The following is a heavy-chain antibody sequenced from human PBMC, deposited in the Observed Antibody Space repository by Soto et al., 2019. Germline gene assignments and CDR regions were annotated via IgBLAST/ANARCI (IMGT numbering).Heavy chain of an antibody. Sequence: SETLSLTCTVSGGSISSYYWSWIRQPPGKGLEWIGYIYYSGSINYNPSLKSRVTISVDTSKNQFSLKLSSVTAADTAVCYCARNYDFWSGYYLSTAPRFDYWGQGTLVTVSS. D-gene: IGHD3-3*01. CDR3: ARNYDFWSGYYLSTAPRFDY. CDR2: IYYSGSI. CDR1: GGSISSYY. J-gene: IGHJ4*02. V-gene: IGHV4-59*08.